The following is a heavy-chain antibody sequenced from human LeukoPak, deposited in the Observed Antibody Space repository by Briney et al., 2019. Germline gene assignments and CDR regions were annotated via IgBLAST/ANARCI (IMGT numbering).Heavy chain of an antibody. Sequence: GGSLRLSCAASGFTFSNAWMSWVRQAPGKGLEWVGRIKSKTDGRTTDYAAPVKGRFTISRDDSKNTLYLQMNSLKTEDTAVYYCTTARGYSGYDDTYYFDYWGQGTLVTVSS. D-gene: IGHD5-12*01. V-gene: IGHV3-15*01. J-gene: IGHJ4*02. CDR2: IKSKTDGRTT. CDR3: TTARGYSGYDDTYYFDY. CDR1: GFTFSNAW.